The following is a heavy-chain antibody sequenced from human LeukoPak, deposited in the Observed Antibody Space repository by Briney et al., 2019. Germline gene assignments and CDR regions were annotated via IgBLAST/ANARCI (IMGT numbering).Heavy chain of an antibody. J-gene: IGHJ4*02. CDR2: INGRGSNP. D-gene: IGHD3-16*01. V-gene: IGHV3-23*01. CDR3: AKAREGYGVDTLDY. CDR1: GFTFSTYA. Sequence: GGSLRLSCAASGFTFSTYAMTWVRQAPGKGLEWVSSINGRGSNPYYADSMKGRFTISRDNSKNTVYLQMNSLRAEDTAVYHCAKAREGYGVDTLDYWGQGTLVTVSS.